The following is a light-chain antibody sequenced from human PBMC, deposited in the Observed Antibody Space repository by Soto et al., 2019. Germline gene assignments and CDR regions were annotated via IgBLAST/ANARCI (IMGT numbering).Light chain of an antibody. CDR3: QHYHSYPWT. CDR1: QSIGSW. CDR2: KAS. J-gene: IGKJ1*01. Sequence: DIQMTQSPSILSASVGDRVTITCRASQSIGSWLAWYQQKPGKAPNLLIYKASSLESGVPPRFSGSGSGTEFTLTVSSLQPDDFATYYCQHYHSYPWTFGKGTKVDIK. V-gene: IGKV1-5*03.